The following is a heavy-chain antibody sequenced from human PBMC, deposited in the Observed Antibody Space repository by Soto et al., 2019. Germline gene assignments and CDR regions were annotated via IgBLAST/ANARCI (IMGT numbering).Heavy chain of an antibody. D-gene: IGHD3-10*01. CDR3: ARDPYYYGSGRTDYGMDV. CDR2: IIPIFGTA. Sequence: SVKVSCKASGGTFSSYAISWVRQAPGQGLEWMGGIIPIFGTANYAQKFQGRVTITADKSTSTAYMELSSLRSEDTAVYYCARDPYYYGSGRTDYGMDVWGQGTTVTV. J-gene: IGHJ6*02. V-gene: IGHV1-69*06. CDR1: GGTFSSYA.